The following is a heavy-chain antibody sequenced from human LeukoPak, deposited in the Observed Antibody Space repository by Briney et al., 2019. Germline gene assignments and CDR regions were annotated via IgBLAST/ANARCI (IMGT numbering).Heavy chain of an antibody. D-gene: IGHD3-22*01. CDR1: GFTFSDYY. CDR2: ISHRVSDV. J-gene: IGHJ4*02. CDR3: AKPGTPDSSGYYYFDY. Sequence: GGSLRLSCAASGFTFSDYYMSWIRQAPGKGLEWISYISHRVSDVQYADSVKGRFTISRDNARNSLYLQMNSLRAEDTAVYYCAKPGTPDSSGYYYFDYWGQGTLVTVSS. V-gene: IGHV3-11*01.